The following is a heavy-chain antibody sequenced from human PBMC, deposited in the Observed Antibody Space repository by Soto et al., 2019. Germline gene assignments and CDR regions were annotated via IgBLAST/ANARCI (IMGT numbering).Heavy chain of an antibody. CDR2: IWFDGVKE. Sequence: VGSLRLSCAVSGFSFSTYAMHWVRQAPGKGLEWLAIIWFDGVKEYYAESVRGRFTISIDNSKNTVFLQMDTVGAEDSALYYCTRATFDVWGQGTTVTVSS. J-gene: IGHJ6*02. CDR1: GFSFSTYA. CDR3: TRATFDV. V-gene: IGHV3-33*01.